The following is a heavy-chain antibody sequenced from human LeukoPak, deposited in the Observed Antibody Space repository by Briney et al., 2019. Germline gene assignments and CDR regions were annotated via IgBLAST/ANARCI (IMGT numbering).Heavy chain of an antibody. CDR1: GYTFTSYY. J-gene: IGHJ4*02. V-gene: IGHV1-46*01. CDR3: ARALYYDILTGYYLHGYFDY. Sequence: VASVKVSCKASGYTFTSYYMHWVRQAPGQGLEWMGIINPSGGSTSYAQKFQGRVTMTRDTSTSTVYMELSSLRSEDTAVYYCARALYYDILTGYYLHGYFDYWGQGTLVTVSS. CDR2: INPSGGST. D-gene: IGHD3-9*01.